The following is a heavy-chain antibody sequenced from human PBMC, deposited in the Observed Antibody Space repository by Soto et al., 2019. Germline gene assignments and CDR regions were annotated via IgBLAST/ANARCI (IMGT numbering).Heavy chain of an antibody. J-gene: IGHJ4*02. D-gene: IGHD3-10*01. CDR1: GGSISSGGYY. V-gene: IGHV4-30-2*01. CDR3: ARALITKVDY. CDR2: IYHSGST. Sequence: PSETLSLACTVSGGSISSGGYYWSWIRQPPGKGLEWIGYIYHSGSTYYNPSLKSRVTISVDRSKNQFSLKLSSVTAADTAVCYCARALITKVDYWGQGTLVTVS.